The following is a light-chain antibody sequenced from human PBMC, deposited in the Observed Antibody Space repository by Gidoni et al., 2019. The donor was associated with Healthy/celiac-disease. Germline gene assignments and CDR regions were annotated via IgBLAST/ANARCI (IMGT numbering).Light chain of an antibody. CDR1: QGISSY. CDR3: QKLNSYPCT. CDR2: AAS. V-gene: IGKV1-9*01. J-gene: IGKJ3*01. Sequence: IQLTQSPSFLSASVGDRVTITCRASQGISSYLAWYQQKPGKAPKLLIYAASTLQSGVPSRFSGSGSGTEFTLTISRLQPEDFATYYCQKLNSYPCTFGPGTKVDIK.